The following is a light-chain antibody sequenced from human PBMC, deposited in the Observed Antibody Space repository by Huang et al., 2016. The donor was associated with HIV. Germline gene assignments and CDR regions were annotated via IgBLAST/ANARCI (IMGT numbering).Light chain of an antibody. V-gene: IGKV1-5*03. CDR3: QQYNSYSPT. Sequence: DIQMTQSPSTLSASVGYRVTISCRASQTVSNWLAWYQQKPGKAPKFLIYKASNLESGVPSRFSGSGSGTEFTLTISSLQPDDFATYYCQQYNSYSPTFGQGTNLEIK. J-gene: IGKJ2*01. CDR2: KAS. CDR1: QTVSNW.